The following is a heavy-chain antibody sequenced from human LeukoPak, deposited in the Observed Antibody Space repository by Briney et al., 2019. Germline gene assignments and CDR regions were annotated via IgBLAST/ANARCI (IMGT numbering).Heavy chain of an antibody. J-gene: IGHJ4*02. V-gene: IGHV4-59*08. D-gene: IGHD2-21*01. CDR3: ARHALPAYYFDY. CDR1: GGSISEYY. Sequence: LETLSLTCSVSGGSISEYYWSWIRQPPGGGLEWIGYISSSGGTNYKPSLTSRVTISIDTSKNQFSLNLSSVTAADTAVYFCARHALPAYYFDYWGQGSQVTVSS. CDR2: ISSSGGT.